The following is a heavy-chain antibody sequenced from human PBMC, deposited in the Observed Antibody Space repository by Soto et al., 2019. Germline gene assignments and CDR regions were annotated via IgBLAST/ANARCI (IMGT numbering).Heavy chain of an antibody. J-gene: IGHJ4*02. CDR3: ASDSRYCSRTSCYTFDY. D-gene: IGHD2-2*02. V-gene: IGHV3-21*01. CDR1: GFTFSSYS. Sequence: LRLSCAASGFTFSSYSMNWVRQAPGKGLEWVSSISSSSSYIYYADSVKGRFTISRDNAKNSLYLQMNSLRAEDTAVYYCASDSRYCSRTSCYTFDYCDQETMVRFSS. CDR2: ISSSSSYI.